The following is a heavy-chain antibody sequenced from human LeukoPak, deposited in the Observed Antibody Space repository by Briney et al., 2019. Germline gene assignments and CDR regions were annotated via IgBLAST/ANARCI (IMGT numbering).Heavy chain of an antibody. Sequence: GGSLEISCQGSGCIFTRYWIGWVRQLPGKGLGGRGIIYTGDSDTRYSPSFQGQVTISADKSISTAYLQWSSLKASDTAMYYCATHTGIAVAGLKYGMDVWGQGTTVTVSS. D-gene: IGHD6-19*01. CDR3: ATHTGIAVAGLKYGMDV. V-gene: IGHV5-51*01. CDR2: IYTGDSDT. J-gene: IGHJ6*02. CDR1: GCIFTRYW.